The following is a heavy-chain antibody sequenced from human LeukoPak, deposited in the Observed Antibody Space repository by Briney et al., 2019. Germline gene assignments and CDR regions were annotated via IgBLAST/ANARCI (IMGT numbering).Heavy chain of an antibody. V-gene: IGHV3-21*01. CDR2: ISVRSNYR. CDR3: VRLRRNNDRSGYYYYYDY. D-gene: IGHD3-22*01. J-gene: IGHJ4*02. Sequence: GGSLTLSCAASGYTFSDFSVNWVRQAPGKGLEWVSSISVRSNYRYYADSVRGRFTISRGDARDSLFLQMNSLRAEDTAVYFCVRLRRNNDRSGYYYYYDYWGQGTLVTVSS. CDR1: GYTFSDFS.